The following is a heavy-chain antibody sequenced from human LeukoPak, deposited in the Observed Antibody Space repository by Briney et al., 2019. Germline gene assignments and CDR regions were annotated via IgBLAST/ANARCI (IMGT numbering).Heavy chain of an antibody. CDR3: ARAIRYQLLSDY. V-gene: IGHV1-8*03. Sequence: ASVKVSCKTSGYTFSTYDINWVRQAAGQGLEWRGWMNPNSGNTGFAQKFQGRATITRDTSITTAYLELSSLRSEDTAVYYCARAIRYQLLSDYWGQGTLVTVSS. J-gene: IGHJ4*02. CDR2: MNPNSGNT. D-gene: IGHD2-2*01. CDR1: GYTFSTYD.